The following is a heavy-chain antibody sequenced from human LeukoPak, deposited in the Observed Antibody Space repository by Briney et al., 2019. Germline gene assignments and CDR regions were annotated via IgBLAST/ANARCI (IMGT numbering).Heavy chain of an antibody. CDR1: GGSFSGYY. CDR3: ARSPTQYYYDSSGPH. V-gene: IGHV4-34*01. J-gene: IGHJ1*01. CDR2: INHSGST. Sequence: SETLSLTCAVYGGSFSGYYWSWIRQPPGKGLEWIGEINHSGSTKYNPSLKSRVTISVDTSKNQFSLKLSSVTAADTAVYYCARSPTQYYYDSSGPHWGQGTLVTVSS. D-gene: IGHD3-22*01.